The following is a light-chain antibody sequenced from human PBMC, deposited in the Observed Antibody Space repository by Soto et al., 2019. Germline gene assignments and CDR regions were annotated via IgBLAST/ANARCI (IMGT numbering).Light chain of an antibody. CDR2: DVS. CDR3: SSYTTSNTRQIV. V-gene: IGLV2-14*03. J-gene: IGLJ1*01. Sequence: QSVLAQPASVSGSPGQSITIPCTGTSSDVGGYNYVSWYQHHPGKAPKLMIYDVSNRPSGVSNRFSGSKSGNTASLTISGLQPEDEADYYCSSYTTSNTRQIVFGTG. CDR1: SSDVGGYNY.